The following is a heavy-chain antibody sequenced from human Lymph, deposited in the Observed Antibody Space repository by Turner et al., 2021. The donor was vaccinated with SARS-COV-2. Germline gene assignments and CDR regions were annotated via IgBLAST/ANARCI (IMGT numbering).Heavy chain of an antibody. Sequence: QLQLQESCPGLVTPSATLSLTCSVSGGSISSSTYYWGWIRQPPGKGLEWIGNVYNSGSAYNNPSLKTRITISVDTTNNQITLKLISVTAADTAVYDCARHPRVYSGSYSGAFDIWGQGTMVTVSS. D-gene: IGHD1-26*01. V-gene: IGHV4-39*01. CDR1: GGSISSSTYY. CDR2: VYNSGSA. J-gene: IGHJ3*02. CDR3: ARHPRVYSGSYSGAFDI.